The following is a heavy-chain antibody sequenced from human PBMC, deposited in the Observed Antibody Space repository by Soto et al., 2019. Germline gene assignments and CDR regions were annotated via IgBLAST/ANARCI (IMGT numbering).Heavy chain of an antibody. D-gene: IGHD2-21*02. CDR2: MYNSGST. CDR3: ARDLWGYCGTDCYPLDV. Sequence: ETLSLTCTVSGGSISGYYWSWIRQPPGKGLEWIGYMYNSGSTFYNPSFKSRVTISVDTSKNQFSLKLNSVTAADTAVYYCARDLWGYCGTDCYPLDVWGQGTTVT. V-gene: IGHV4-59*01. J-gene: IGHJ6*02. CDR1: GGSISGYY.